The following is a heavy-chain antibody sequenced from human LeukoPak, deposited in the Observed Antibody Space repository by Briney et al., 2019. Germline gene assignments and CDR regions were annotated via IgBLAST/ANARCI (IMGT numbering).Heavy chain of an antibody. CDR3: AYLVSDYPGNWFDP. D-gene: IGHD4-17*01. Sequence: ASVKVSCKASGYTFTSYGMSWVRQAPGQGLEWMGWISAYNGNTNYAQKLQGRVTMTTDTSTSTAYMELRSLRSDDTAVYYCAYLVSDYPGNWFDPWGQGTLVTVSS. V-gene: IGHV1-18*01. J-gene: IGHJ5*02. CDR1: GYTFTSYG. CDR2: ISAYNGNT.